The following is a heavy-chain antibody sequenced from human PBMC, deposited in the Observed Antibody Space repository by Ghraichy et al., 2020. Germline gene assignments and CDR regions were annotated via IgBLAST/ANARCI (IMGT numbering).Heavy chain of an antibody. CDR2: LYSGGTT. V-gene: IGHV3-53*03. CDR3: AKNRGGAITMVFDY. J-gene: IGHJ4*02. CDR1: GFNISNNY. Sequence: GGSLRLSCVASGFNISNNYMSWVRQAPGKGLEWVSILYSGGTTYYADSVKDRFTISRDNSKNTLYLQMNSLRDEDTAVYYCAKNRGGAITMVFDYWGQGTLVTVSS. D-gene: IGHD3-10*01.